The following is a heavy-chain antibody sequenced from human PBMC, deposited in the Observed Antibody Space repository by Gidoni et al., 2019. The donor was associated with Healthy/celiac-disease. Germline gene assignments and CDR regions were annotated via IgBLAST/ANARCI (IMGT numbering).Heavy chain of an antibody. Sequence: QVQLQQWGAGLLKPSETLSLTGAVYGGSFSGYYWSWIRQPPGKGLEWIGEINHSGSTNYNPSLKSRVTISVDTSKNQFSLKLSSVTAADTAVYYCARLSSGLYFDYWGQGTLVTVSS. D-gene: IGHD6-25*01. V-gene: IGHV4-34*01. J-gene: IGHJ4*02. CDR3: ARLSSGLYFDY. CDR2: INHSGST. CDR1: GGSFSGYY.